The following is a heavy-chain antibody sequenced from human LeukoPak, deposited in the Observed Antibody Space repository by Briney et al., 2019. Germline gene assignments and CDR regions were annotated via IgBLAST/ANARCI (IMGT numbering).Heavy chain of an antibody. CDR1: GGSISSGSYY. CDR3: ASMRSFSGSYSIDY. D-gene: IGHD1-26*01. V-gene: IGHV4-61*02. Sequence: SETLSLTCTVSGGSISSGSYYWSWIRQPAGKGLEWIGRIYTSGSTNYNPSLKSRVTISVDTSKNQFSLKLSSVTAADTAVYYCASMRSFSGSYSIDYWGQGTLVTVSS. CDR2: IYTSGST. J-gene: IGHJ4*02.